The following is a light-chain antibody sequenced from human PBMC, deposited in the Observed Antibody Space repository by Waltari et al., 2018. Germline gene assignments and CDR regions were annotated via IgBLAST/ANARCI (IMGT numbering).Light chain of an antibody. CDR3: ATWDDSLNGRV. Sequence: QSVLTQPPFASGTPVQRATTSCSGTSSNVGVNLLTWYQQLPGTAPKLLIYANYHRPSVVPDRFSASKSDTSASLAISGLQSEDEADYFCATWDDSLNGRVFGGGTKLAVL. CDR2: ANY. J-gene: IGLJ3*02. CDR1: SSNVGVNL. V-gene: IGLV1-44*01.